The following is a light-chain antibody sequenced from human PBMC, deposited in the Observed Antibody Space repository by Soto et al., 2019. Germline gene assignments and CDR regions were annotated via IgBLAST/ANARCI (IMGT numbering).Light chain of an antibody. V-gene: IGKV1-5*03. Sequence: DIQLTQSPSTLSGSVGDRVNIPCRATQTISSWLAWYQQKPGKAPKLLVYKASTLKSGVPSRFSGRGSGTEFTLTISSLQPDDFATYYCPHYTSHPEAFGQGTKV. CDR2: KAS. J-gene: IGKJ1*01. CDR3: PHYTSHPEA. CDR1: QTISSW.